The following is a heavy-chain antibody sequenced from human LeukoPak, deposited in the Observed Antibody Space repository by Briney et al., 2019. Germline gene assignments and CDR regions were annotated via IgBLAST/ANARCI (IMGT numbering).Heavy chain of an antibody. CDR1: GFTFSTYG. D-gene: IGHD2-2*01. V-gene: IGHV3-30*02. CDR3: AKYQCSSTSCYYYYMDV. Sequence: GGSLRLSCAASGFTFSTYGMHWVRQAPGKGLEWVAFIRYDGSNKYYADSVKGRFTISRDNSKNTLYLQMNSLRAEDTAVYYCAKYQCSSTSCYYYYMDVWGKGTTVTVSS. CDR2: IRYDGSNK. J-gene: IGHJ6*03.